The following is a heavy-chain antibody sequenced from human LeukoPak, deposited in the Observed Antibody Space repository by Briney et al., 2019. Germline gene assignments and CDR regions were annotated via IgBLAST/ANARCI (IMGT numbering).Heavy chain of an antibody. V-gene: IGHV1-2*02. D-gene: IGHD3-22*01. CDR3: ARAGEDSTGHYDVFHI. CDR2: INPKTGDT. J-gene: IGHJ3*02. Sequence: ASVRVSCKASGFSFSEYHIHWVRQAPGQGPEWMGWINPKTGDTDSAQKFQGRVTLTSDSSIGTASMDLSGLTSADTGIYYCARAGEDSTGHYDVFHIWVRGTKVTVSS. CDR1: GFSFSEYH.